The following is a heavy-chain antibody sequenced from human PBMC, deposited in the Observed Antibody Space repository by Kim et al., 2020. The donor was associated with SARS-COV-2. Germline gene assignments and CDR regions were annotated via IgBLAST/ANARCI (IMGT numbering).Heavy chain of an antibody. CDR3: VRHRTDVPNDY. CDR2: IYPGDSDT. CDR1: GYSFTSYW. D-gene: IGHD2-2*01. J-gene: IGHJ4*02. V-gene: IGHV5-51*01. Sequence: GESLKISCKASGYSFTSYWIGWVRQMPGKGLEYMGIIYPGDSDTRYSSSFQGQVTISVDKSISTAYLQWSSLKASDTAMYYCVRHRTDVPNDYWGQGTLVAVSS.